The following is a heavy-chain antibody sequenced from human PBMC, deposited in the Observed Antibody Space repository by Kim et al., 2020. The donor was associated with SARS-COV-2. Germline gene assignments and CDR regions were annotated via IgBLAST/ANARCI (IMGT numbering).Heavy chain of an antibody. CDR3: ARSYCNRITCYGMDV. CDR2: ISYDGTNK. D-gene: IGHD2-2*01. CDR1: GFTFSSYA. J-gene: IGHJ6*02. Sequence: GGSLRLSCAASGFTFSSYAMHWVRQAPGKGLEWVAVISYDGTNKYFADSVKGRFTISRDNSKNTLYLQMNSLRAEDTAVYYCARSYCNRITCYGMDVWGQGTTVTVSS. V-gene: IGHV3-30-3*01.